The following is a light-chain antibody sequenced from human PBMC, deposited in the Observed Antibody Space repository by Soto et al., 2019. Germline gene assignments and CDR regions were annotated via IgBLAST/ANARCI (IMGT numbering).Light chain of an antibody. Sequence: EIVLTQSPATLSLSPGERATLSCRASQSVSSYLDWYQQKPGQAPRLLFYDASNRATGIAASFNGSVSGTEFTLSISSLELEDFAVYYCQQRSNWPYTFGQGTKLEIK. CDR1: QSVSSY. CDR3: QQRSNWPYT. V-gene: IGKV3-11*01. J-gene: IGKJ2*01. CDR2: DAS.